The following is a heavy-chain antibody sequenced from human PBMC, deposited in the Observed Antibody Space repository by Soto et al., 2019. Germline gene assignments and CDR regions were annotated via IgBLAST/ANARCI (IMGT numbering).Heavy chain of an antibody. CDR2: ISSSSSHI. D-gene: IGHD2-21*02. V-gene: IGHV3-21*01. CDR1: GFSFSGYS. Sequence: PGGSLRLSCAASGFSFSGYSVNWVRQAPGKGLEWVSSISSSSSHIYYADSVKGRFTISRDNAKNSVFLQMNSLRAEDTALYYCAREPGVTTRAFDIWGRGTMVTVSS. CDR3: AREPGVTTRAFDI. J-gene: IGHJ3*02.